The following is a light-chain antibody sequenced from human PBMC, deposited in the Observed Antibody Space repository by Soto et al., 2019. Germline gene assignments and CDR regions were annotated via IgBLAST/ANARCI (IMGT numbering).Light chain of an antibody. Sequence: YMTQSPSSLSASVGDRVTITCQATQDINRFLSWYQQKPGKAPKLLIKGASTLAAGVPSRFSGDGSETHFTLTINSLQPEDIATYYCQQYDTLPLTFGPGTKVNIK. CDR2: GAS. CDR3: QQYDTLPLT. V-gene: IGKV1-33*01. J-gene: IGKJ3*01. CDR1: QDINRF.